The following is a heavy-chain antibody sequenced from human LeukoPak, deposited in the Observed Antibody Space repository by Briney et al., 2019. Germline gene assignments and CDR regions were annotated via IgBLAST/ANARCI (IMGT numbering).Heavy chain of an antibody. CDR3: AREDTAMADAFDI. D-gene: IGHD5-18*01. Sequence: GGSLRLSCAASGFTFSSYSMIWVRQAPGKGLEWVSSISSSSSYIYYADSVKGRFTISRDNAKNKLYLQMNSLRAEDTAVYYCAREDTAMADAFDIWGQGTMVTVSS. V-gene: IGHV3-21*01. J-gene: IGHJ3*02. CDR1: GFTFSSYS. CDR2: ISSSSSYI.